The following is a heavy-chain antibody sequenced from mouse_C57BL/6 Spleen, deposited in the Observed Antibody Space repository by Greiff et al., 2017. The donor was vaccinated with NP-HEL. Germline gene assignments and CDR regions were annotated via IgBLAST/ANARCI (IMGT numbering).Heavy chain of an antibody. CDR1: GYTFTSYW. CDR2: IHPNSGST. CDR3: ARDGYSYYFDY. Sequence: QVQLQQPGAELVKPGASVKLSCKASGYTFTSYWMHWVKQRPGQGLEWIGMIHPNSGSTNYNEKFKSKATLTVDKSSSTAYMQLSSLTSEDSAVYYGARDGYSYYFDYWGQGTTLTVSS. D-gene: IGHD2-3*01. V-gene: IGHV1-64*01. J-gene: IGHJ2*01.